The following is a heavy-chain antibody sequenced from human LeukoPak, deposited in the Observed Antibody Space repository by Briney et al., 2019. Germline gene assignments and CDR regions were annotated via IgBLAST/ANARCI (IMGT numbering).Heavy chain of an antibody. J-gene: IGHJ4*02. D-gene: IGHD6-19*01. CDR1: GLTFSNAC. V-gene: IGHV3-15*01. CDR3: TTYSSGPWH. CDR2: IKSKTEGETT. Sequence: PGGSLRLSCAASGLTFSNACMSWVRQAPGEGLEWVGRIKSKTEGETTDYATPVKGRFTISRDDSKDTLYLQMDSLKTEDTAVYYCTTYSSGPWHWGQGTLVTVSS.